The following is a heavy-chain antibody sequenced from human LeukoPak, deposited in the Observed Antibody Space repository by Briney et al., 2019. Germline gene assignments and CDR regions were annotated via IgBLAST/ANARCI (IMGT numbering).Heavy chain of an antibody. CDR3: ARGGAGSDRLDP. V-gene: IGHV1-69*01. D-gene: IGHD1-14*01. J-gene: IGHJ5*02. Sequence: QAXGQGLEWMGGIIPIFGTANYAQKFQGRVTITADESTSTAYMELSSLRSEDTAVYYCARGGAGSDRLDPWGQGTLVTVSS. CDR2: IIPIFGTA.